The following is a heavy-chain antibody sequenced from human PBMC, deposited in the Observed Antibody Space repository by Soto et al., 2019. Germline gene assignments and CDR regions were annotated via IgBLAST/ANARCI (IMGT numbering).Heavy chain of an antibody. CDR1: GFTFSSYS. Sequence: GGSLRLSCAASGFTFSSYSMNWVRQAPGKGLEWVSAISYDGSYIYYADSVKGRFTISRDNSKNSLYLQMNSLRAEDTVVYYCARDIIWFGGHRSNNWFDPWGQGTQVTVSS. D-gene: IGHD3-10*01. CDR2: ISYDGSYI. V-gene: IGHV3-21*01. J-gene: IGHJ5*02. CDR3: ARDIIWFGGHRSNNWFDP.